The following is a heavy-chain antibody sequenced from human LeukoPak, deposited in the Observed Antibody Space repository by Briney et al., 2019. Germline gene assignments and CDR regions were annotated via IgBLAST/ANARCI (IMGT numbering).Heavy chain of an antibody. J-gene: IGHJ4*02. Sequence: PGGSLRLSCAASGFTVGNNYMNWVRQAPGKGLEWVSLIFSHGETSYADSVKGGFTISRDNSKNTLYLQMDGLRVEDTAVYYCARDPPAVSISTYAWGQGTLVTVSS. D-gene: IGHD3-3*02. CDR1: GFTVGNNY. CDR2: IFSHGET. V-gene: IGHV3-66*01. CDR3: ARDPPAVSISTYA.